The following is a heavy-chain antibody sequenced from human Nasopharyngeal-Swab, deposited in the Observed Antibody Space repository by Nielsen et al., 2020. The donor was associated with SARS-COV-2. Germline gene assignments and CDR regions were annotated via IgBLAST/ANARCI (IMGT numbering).Heavy chain of an antibody. CDR1: GYTLTELS. J-gene: IGHJ6*02. CDR2: FDPEDGET. V-gene: IGHV1-24*01. CDR3: ATAITMGGATRYYYYHGMDV. Sequence: ASVKVSCKVSGYTLTELSMHWVRQAPGKGLEWMGGFDPEDGETIYAQKFQGRVTMTEDTSTDTAYMELSSLRSEDTAVYYCATAITMGGATRYYYYHGMDVLGQGTTVTVSS. D-gene: IGHD3-10*01.